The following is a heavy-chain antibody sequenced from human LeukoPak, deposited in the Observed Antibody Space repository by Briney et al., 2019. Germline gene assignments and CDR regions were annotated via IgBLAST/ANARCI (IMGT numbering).Heavy chain of an antibody. Sequence: GASVKVSCKASGGTFSSYAISWVRQAPGQGLEWMGGIIPIFGTANYAQKFQGRVTITADESTSPAYMELSSLRSEDTAVYYCASMGLSGVVVPAAMYGYYYYYYMDVWGKGTTVTISS. D-gene: IGHD2-2*01. CDR1: GGTFSSYA. CDR3: ASMGLSGVVVPAAMYGYYYYYYMDV. J-gene: IGHJ6*03. CDR2: IIPIFGTA. V-gene: IGHV1-69*13.